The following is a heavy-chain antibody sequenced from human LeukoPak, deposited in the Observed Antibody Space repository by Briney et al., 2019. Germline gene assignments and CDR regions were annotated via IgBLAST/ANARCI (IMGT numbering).Heavy chain of an antibody. CDR2: ISGSGGST. J-gene: IGHJ4*02. CDR1: GLTFSSYA. V-gene: IGHV3-23*01. Sequence: QPGGSLRLSCAASGLTFSSYAMSWVRQAPGKGLEWVSGISGSGGSTYYADSVKGRFTISRDNSKNTLYLQMNSLRAEDTALYYCARGRYCSGGSCSGSYFDYWGQGTLVTVS. CDR3: ARGRYCSGGSCSGSYFDY. D-gene: IGHD2-15*01.